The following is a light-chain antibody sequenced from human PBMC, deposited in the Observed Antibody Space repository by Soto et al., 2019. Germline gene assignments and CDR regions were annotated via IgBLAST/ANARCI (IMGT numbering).Light chain of an antibody. Sequence: QSVLTQPPSVSAAPGQKVTISCSGSSSNIGKNYMSWYQHLPGTAPKLLIYENNKRPSGIPDRFSGSKSGTSATLGITGLQTGDEADYYCEAWDNSLSAVVFGGGTKLTV. V-gene: IGLV1-51*02. J-gene: IGLJ2*01. CDR1: SSNIGKNY. CDR2: ENN. CDR3: EAWDNSLSAVV.